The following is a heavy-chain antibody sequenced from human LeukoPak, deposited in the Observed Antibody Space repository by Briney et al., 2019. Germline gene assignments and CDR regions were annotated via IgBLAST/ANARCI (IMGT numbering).Heavy chain of an antibody. J-gene: IGHJ4*02. D-gene: IGHD6-19*01. CDR2: INPNSGGT. CDR3: ARDLPSPSGLRVDYFDY. CDR1: GYTFTGYY. V-gene: IGHV1-2*02. Sequence: ASVKVSCKASGYTFTGYYMHWVRQAPGQGLEWMGWINPNSGGTNYAQKFQGRVTTTRDTSISTAYMELSRLRSDDTAVYYCARDLPSPSGLRVDYFDYWGQGTLVTVSS.